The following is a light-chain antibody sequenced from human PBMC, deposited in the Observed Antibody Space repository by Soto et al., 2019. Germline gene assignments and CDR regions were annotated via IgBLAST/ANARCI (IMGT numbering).Light chain of an antibody. V-gene: IGKV4-1*01. Sequence: DIVMTQSPDSLAVSLGERATINCKSSQSVLYSSNYENYLAWYQQKPGQPPKLLIYWASTRESGVPDRFSGSGSGTDLTLTISSLQAEDVAVYYCQQYSSSPWTFGQGTKVEIK. CDR1: QSVLYSSNYENY. J-gene: IGKJ1*01. CDR2: WAS. CDR3: QQYSSSPWT.